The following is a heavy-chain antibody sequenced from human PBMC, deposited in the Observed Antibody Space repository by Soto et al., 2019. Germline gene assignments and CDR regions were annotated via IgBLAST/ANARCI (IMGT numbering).Heavy chain of an antibody. Sequence: GGSLRLSCAASGFTFSSFYMSWVRQAPGKGLEWVSAISGSGYTTYSADSAKGRFTLSRDNSKNTLYMEMNSLTAEDTAVYYRAKEYCSGGTCYSVFDFWGQGTLVTVSS. CDR3: AKEYCSGGTCYSVFDF. CDR1: GFTFSSFY. D-gene: IGHD2-15*01. V-gene: IGHV3-23*01. CDR2: ISGSGYTT. J-gene: IGHJ4*01.